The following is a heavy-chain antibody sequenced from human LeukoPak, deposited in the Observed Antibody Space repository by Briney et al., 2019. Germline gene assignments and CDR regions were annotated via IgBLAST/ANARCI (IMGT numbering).Heavy chain of an antibody. D-gene: IGHD3-9*01. J-gene: IGHJ4*02. V-gene: IGHV1-18*01. Sequence: ASVKVSCKASGYTFTSYGISWVRQAPGQGLEWMGWISAYNGNTNYAQKLQGRVTITRNTSISTAYMELSSLRSEDTAVYYCARGRYDILTGYLYYFDYWGQGTLVTVSS. CDR3: ARGRYDILTGYLYYFDY. CDR1: GYTFTSYG. CDR2: ISAYNGNT.